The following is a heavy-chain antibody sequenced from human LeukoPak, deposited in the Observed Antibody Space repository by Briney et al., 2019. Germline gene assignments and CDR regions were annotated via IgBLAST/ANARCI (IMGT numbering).Heavy chain of an antibody. CDR1: GFSLTTGGVA. CDR2: VYGHDAK. Sequence: SGPTLVKPTQTLTLTCTFSGFSLTTGGVAVGLIRQPPGKVLEWLAIVYGHDAKYYSPSLRSRLTITKDTSKSQVVVTMSNMDHVDTATYYCARRRDWFDLWGQGTLVTVSS. CDR3: ARRRDWFDL. J-gene: IGHJ5*02. V-gene: IGHV2-5*01.